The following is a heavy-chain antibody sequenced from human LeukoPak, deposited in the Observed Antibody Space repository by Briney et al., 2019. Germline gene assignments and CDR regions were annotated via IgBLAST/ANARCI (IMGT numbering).Heavy chain of an antibody. J-gene: IGHJ4*02. D-gene: IGHD3-3*01. V-gene: IGHV4-59*01. Sequence: SETLSLTCTVSGGSISSYYWSWIRQPPGKGLEWIGYIYYSGSTNYNPSLKSRVTISVDTSKNQFFLKLSSVTAADTAVYYCARAGGPGIFAFDYWGQGTLVTVSS. CDR1: GGSISSYY. CDR2: IYYSGST. CDR3: ARAGGPGIFAFDY.